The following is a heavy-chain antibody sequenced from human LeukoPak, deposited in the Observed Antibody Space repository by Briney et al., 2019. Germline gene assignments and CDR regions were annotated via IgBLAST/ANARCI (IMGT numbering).Heavy chain of an antibody. Sequence: PSETLSLTCTVSGYSISSGYYWGWIRQPPGKGLGWIGSIYHSGSTYYNPSLKSRVTISVDTSKNQFSLKLSSVTAADTAVYYCAGFDSGYYYFDYWGQGTLVTVSS. CDR1: GYSISSGYY. CDR2: IYHSGST. V-gene: IGHV4-38-2*02. J-gene: IGHJ4*02. CDR3: AGFDSGYYYFDY. D-gene: IGHD5-12*01.